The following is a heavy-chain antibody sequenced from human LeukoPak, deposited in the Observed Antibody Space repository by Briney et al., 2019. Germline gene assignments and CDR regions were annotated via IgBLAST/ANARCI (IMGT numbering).Heavy chain of an antibody. V-gene: IGHV1-2*02. CDR3: ARDQTTVVTHENWFDP. CDR1: GYTFTGYY. J-gene: IGHJ5*02. D-gene: IGHD4-23*01. Sequence: GASVKVSCKASGYTFTGYYMHWVRQAPGQGLEWMGWINPNSGGTNYAQKFQGRVTMTRDTSISTAYMELSRLRSDDTAVYYCARDQTTVVTHENWFDPWGQGTLVTVSS. CDR2: INPNSGGT.